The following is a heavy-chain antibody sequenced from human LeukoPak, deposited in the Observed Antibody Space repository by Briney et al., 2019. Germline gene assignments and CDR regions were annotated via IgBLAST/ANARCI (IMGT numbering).Heavy chain of an antibody. CDR3: ARAPRYYYYMDV. V-gene: IGHV1-8*03. Sequence: ASVKVSCKASGYTFTSYDINWVRQATGQGLEWMGWMNPNSGNTGYAQKFQGRVTITRNTSISTAYMELSSLRSEDTAVYYCARAPRYYYYMDVWGKGTMVTVSS. CDR1: GYTFTSYD. CDR2: MNPNSGNT. J-gene: IGHJ6*03.